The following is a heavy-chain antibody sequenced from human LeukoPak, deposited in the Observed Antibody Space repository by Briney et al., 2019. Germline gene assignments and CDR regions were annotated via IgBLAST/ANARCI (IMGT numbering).Heavy chain of an antibody. CDR2: IKQYGSEN. Sequence: HPGGSLRLSCAASEFTFTTYSVAWVRQAPGKGLEWVANIKQYGSENYYVDSVKGRFTISRDNAKNSLYLQMNSLRAEDTAMYYCARDISTHYYDTSGYSDYWGQGTLVTVSS. D-gene: IGHD3-22*01. CDR1: EFTFTTYS. V-gene: IGHV3-7*01. J-gene: IGHJ4*02. CDR3: ARDISTHYYDTSGYSDY.